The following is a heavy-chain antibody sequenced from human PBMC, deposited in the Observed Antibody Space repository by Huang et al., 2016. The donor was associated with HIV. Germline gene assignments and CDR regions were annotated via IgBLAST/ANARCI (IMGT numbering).Heavy chain of an antibody. CDR1: GFNFDTFG. CDR2: ITFDGKKR. J-gene: IGHJ4*02. Sequence: LVESGGGVVQSGGSLTLSCEGSGFNFDTFGMHWVRQPPGKGREWGANITFDGKKRRYENVVKGRFTVYRENPLRTKYLEMNDLKLEDTAVYFCAKGGGGYHNGPEHRGQGTLVIVS. CDR3: AKGGGGYHNGPEH. D-gene: IGHD5-18*01. V-gene: IGHV3-30*02.